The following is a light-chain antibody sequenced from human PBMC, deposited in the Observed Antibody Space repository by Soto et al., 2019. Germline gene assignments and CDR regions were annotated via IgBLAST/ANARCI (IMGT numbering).Light chain of an antibody. CDR1: QSVNRY. Sequence: DIVMTQSPATLSVSPGERATLSCRASQSVNRYLAWYQQKPGQAPRLLIYGTSTRATDIPARVSGSGSGTEFTLTISSLQSEDFAIYYCQQYNNWPWTFGQGTKVEIK. CDR3: QQYNNWPWT. J-gene: IGKJ1*01. V-gene: IGKV3-15*01. CDR2: GTS.